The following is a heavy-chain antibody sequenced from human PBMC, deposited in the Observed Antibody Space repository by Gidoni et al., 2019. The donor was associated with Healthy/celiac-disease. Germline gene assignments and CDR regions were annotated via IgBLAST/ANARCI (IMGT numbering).Heavy chain of an antibody. V-gene: IGHV2-5*01. J-gene: IGHJ3*02. CDR2: IYWNDDK. CDR3: AHRRQSGASYGYPNDAFDI. Sequence: QITLKESGPTLVKPTQTLTLTCTFSGFSLSTSGVGVGWIRQPPGKALEWLALIYWNDDKRYSPSLKSRLTITKDTSKNQVVLTMTNMDPVDTATYYCAHRRQSGASYGYPNDAFDIWGQGTMVTVSS. CDR1: GFSLSTSGVG. D-gene: IGHD5-18*01.